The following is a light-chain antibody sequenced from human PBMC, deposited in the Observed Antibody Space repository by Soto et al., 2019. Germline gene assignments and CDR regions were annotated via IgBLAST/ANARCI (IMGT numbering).Light chain of an antibody. Sequence: DLQMTQSPSSLSASVGDRVTITCQASQDISNYLNWYQQKPGTAPKLLIYDASNLETGVPSRFSGSGSGTDFTFTISSLQPEDIATYYCQQYDNPLTFGGGTKVEIK. CDR1: QDISNY. CDR3: QQYDNPLT. V-gene: IGKV1-33*01. CDR2: DAS. J-gene: IGKJ4*01.